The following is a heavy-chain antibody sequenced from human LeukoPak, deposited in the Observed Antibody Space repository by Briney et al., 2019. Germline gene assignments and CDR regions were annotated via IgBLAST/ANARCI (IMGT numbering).Heavy chain of an antibody. D-gene: IGHD3-10*01. J-gene: IGHJ4*02. CDR2: IYHTGST. V-gene: IGHV4-30-2*01. CDR1: GGSISSVGYS. CDR3: ASVPIGKCLTQQSRYYFDY. Sequence: SQTLSLTCAVSGGSISSVGYSWSWIRQPPGKGLEWIGYIYHTGSTYYNPSLKSRVTISLDRSKNQSSLKLRSVTAADTDVYYCASVPIGKCLTQQSRYYFDYWGQGTLVTVSS.